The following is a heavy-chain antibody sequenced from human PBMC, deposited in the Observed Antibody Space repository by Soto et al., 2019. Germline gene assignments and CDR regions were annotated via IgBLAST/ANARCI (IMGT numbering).Heavy chain of an antibody. Sequence: GGSLRLSCAASGFTFSSYGMHWVRQAPGKGLEWVAVIWYDGSNKYYADSVKGRFTISRDNSKNTLYLQMNSLRAEDTAVYYCARAHKYYDFWSGYDLRYYYYGMDVWGQGTTVTV. CDR2: IWYDGSNK. J-gene: IGHJ6*02. V-gene: IGHV3-33*01. CDR1: GFTFSSYG. CDR3: ARAHKYYDFWSGYDLRYYYYGMDV. D-gene: IGHD3-3*01.